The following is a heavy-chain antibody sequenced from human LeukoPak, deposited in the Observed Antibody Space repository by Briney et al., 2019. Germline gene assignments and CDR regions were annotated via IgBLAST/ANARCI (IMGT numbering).Heavy chain of an antibody. Sequence: SETLSLTCTVSGGSISSGGYYWSWIRQHPGKGLEWIGYIYYSGSTYYNPSLKSRVTISVDTSKNQFSPKLSSVTAADTAVYYCARDLGYCSGGSCSPGGYFDYWGQGTLVTVSS. CDR3: ARDLGYCSGGSCSPGGYFDY. CDR1: GGSISSGGYY. D-gene: IGHD2-15*01. CDR2: IYYSGST. V-gene: IGHV4-31*03. J-gene: IGHJ4*02.